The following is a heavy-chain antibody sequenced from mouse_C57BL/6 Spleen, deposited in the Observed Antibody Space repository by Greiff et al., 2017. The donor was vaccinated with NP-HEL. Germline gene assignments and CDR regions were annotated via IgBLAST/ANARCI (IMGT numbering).Heavy chain of an antibody. V-gene: IGHV1-50*01. CDR1: GYTFTSYW. CDR3: ARLIYGSRGDYAMDY. D-gene: IGHD1-1*01. J-gene: IGHJ4*01. CDR2: IDPSDSYT. Sequence: QIQLQQPGAELVKPGASVKLSCKASGYTFTSYWMQWVKQRPGQGLEWIGEIDPSDSYTNYTQKFKGKATLTVDTSSSTAYMQLSSLTSEDSAVYYCARLIYGSRGDYAMDYWGQGTSVTVSS.